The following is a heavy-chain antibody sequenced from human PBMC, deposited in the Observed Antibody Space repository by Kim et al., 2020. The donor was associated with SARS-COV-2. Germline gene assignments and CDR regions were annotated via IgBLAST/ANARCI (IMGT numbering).Heavy chain of an antibody. V-gene: IGHV3-11*01. J-gene: IGHJ6*02. Sequence: GGSLRLSCAASGFTFSDYYMSWIRQAPGKGLEWVSYITSSGATTYYVDSVKGRFTISRDNAKNSLYLQMNSLRAEDTAVYYCGLYCHGSSCYYHGMDVWGQGTTVTVSS. D-gene: IGHD2-15*01. CDR3: GLYCHGSSCYYHGMDV. CDR2: ITSSGATT. CDR1: GFTFSDYY.